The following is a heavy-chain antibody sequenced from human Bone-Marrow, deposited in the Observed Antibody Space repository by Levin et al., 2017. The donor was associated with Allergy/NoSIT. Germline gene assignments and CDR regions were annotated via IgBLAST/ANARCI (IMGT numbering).Heavy chain of an antibody. V-gene: IGHV5-51*01. Sequence: GESLKISCQASGYDFAIYWIAWVRQMPGKGLEWVGVIFPGDSDVRYGPSFQGQVTISADKSISTAYLQWGSLKASDGAMYYCARQRYNTGIDFQYWGQGTLVTVSS. D-gene: IGHD1-1*01. CDR3: ARQRYNTGIDFQY. CDR2: IFPGDSDV. CDR1: GYDFAIYW. J-gene: IGHJ4*02.